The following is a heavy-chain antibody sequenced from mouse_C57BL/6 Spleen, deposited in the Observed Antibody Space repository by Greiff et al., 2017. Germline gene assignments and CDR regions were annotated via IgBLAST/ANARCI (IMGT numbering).Heavy chain of an antibody. CDR1: GFTFSDYY. J-gene: IGHJ3*01. V-gene: IGHV5-16*01. CDR3: ARVDYGSSGGFAY. Sequence: MLVESEGGLVQPGSSMKLSCTASGFTFSDYYMAWVRQVPEKGLEWVANINYDGSSTYYLDSLKSRFIISRDNAKNILYLQMSSLKSEDTATYYCARVDYGSSGGFAYWGQGTLVTVSA. CDR2: INYDGSST. D-gene: IGHD1-1*01.